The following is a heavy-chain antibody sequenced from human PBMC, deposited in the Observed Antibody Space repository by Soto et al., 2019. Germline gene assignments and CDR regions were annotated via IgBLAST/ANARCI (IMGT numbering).Heavy chain of an antibody. V-gene: IGHV4-39*01. J-gene: IGHJ5*02. CDR2: IYYSGST. Sequence: SETLSLTCTVSGGSISSSSYYWGWIRQPPGKGLEWIGSIYYSGSTYYNPSLKSRVTISVDTSKNQFSLKLSSVTAADTAVYYCARRLVAAAAVGWFDPWGQGTLVTVSS. D-gene: IGHD6-13*01. CDR1: GGSISSSSYY. CDR3: ARRLVAAAAVGWFDP.